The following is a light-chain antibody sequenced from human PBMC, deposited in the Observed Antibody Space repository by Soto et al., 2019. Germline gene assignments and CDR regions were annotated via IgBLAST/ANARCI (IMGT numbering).Light chain of an antibody. CDR3: QQYNNWPLT. Sequence: EIVLTQSPATLSVSPGGGASLXCRASQSVSSNLAWYQQKPGQGPRLLIYRASTRATVIPGRFSGSGSGTEFTLTISSLQSEDFAVYYCQQYNNWPLTFGGGTKVDI. V-gene: IGKV3-15*01. J-gene: IGKJ4*01. CDR2: RAS. CDR1: QSVSSN.